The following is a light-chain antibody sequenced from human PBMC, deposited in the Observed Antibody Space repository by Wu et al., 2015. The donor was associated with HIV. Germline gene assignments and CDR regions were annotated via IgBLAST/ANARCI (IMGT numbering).Light chain of an antibody. Sequence: EIVMTQSPAILSVSSGETATLSCRASQGVGSHLAWYQQKPGQAPRLLIYGASTRATAIPVRFSGSGSGTDFTLTIRSLQSEDSSVYFCQQYDKWPLTFGGGTEGG. CDR1: QGVGSH. V-gene: IGKV3-15*01. J-gene: IGKJ4*01. CDR3: QQYDKWPLT. CDR2: GAS.